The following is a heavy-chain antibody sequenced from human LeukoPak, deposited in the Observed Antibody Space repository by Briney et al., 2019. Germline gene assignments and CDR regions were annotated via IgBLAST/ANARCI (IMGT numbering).Heavy chain of an antibody. Sequence: GGSLRLSCAASGFTFSSYGMHWVRQAPGKGLEWVAVIWYDGSNKYYADSVKGRFTISRDNSKNTLYLQMNSLRAEDTAVYYCAREDYDSSGNDYWGQGTLVTVSS. CDR3: AREDYDSSGNDY. J-gene: IGHJ4*02. V-gene: IGHV3-33*01. D-gene: IGHD3-22*01. CDR1: GFTFSSYG. CDR2: IWYDGSNK.